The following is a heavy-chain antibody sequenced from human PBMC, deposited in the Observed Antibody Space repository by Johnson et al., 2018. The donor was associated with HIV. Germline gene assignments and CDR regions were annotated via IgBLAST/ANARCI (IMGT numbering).Heavy chain of an antibody. V-gene: IGHV3-20*04. Sequence: QLVESGGGVVRPGGSLRLSCAASGFTFDDYGMSWVRQAPGKGLEWVSGITWNGGGTHYADSVKGRFTISRDNAKNSLYLQMNSLRAEDTAVYYCARDFGLFLGKDDAFDIWGQGTMVTVSS. D-gene: IGHD7-27*01. CDR1: GFTFDDYG. J-gene: IGHJ3*02. CDR3: ARDFGLFLGKDDAFDI. CDR2: ITWNGGGT.